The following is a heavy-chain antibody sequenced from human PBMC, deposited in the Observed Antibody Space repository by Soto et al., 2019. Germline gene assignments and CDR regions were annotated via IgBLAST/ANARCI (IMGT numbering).Heavy chain of an antibody. CDR3: ARDIPHTWFDA. D-gene: IGHD2-21*01. V-gene: IGHV3-74*01. CDR2: IAHDGSA. J-gene: IGHJ5*02. Sequence: QLVESGGDLVQPGGSLRLSCAASGSTFGTFWMHWVRQAPGKGLVWVSRIAHDGSAVYADSVKGRFTTSRDNAKNTVYLPMNSLRDEDTAVYYCARDIPHTWFDAWGQGTLVTVSS. CDR1: GSTFGTFW.